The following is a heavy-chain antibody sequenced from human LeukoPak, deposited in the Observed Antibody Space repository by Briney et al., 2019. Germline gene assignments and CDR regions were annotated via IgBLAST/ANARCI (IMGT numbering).Heavy chain of an antibody. CDR3: AARFRDGLDI. CDR1: GFPFSSSW. J-gene: IGHJ3*02. Sequence: GGSLRLSCAVSGFPFSSSWVHWVRQAPGKGLVWVSRISGDGGSTEYADSVKGRFAISRANAKNTLYLQMTRLRAEDTAVYYCAARFRDGLDIWGQGTMVTVSS. V-gene: IGHV3-74*01. CDR2: ISGDGGST.